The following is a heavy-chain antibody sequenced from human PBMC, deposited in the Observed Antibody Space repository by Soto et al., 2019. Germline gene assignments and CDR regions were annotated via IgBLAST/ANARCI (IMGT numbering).Heavy chain of an antibody. Sequence: GGSLRLSCAASGFTFSSYGMHWVRQAPGKGLEWVAVIWYDGSNKYYADSVKGRFTISRDNSKNTLYLQMNSLRAEDTAVYYCARDTRIPGIAVAGTYYYYYYGMDVCGHGTTVTVSS. CDR3: ARDTRIPGIAVAGTYYYYYYGMDV. CDR2: IWYDGSNK. CDR1: GFTFSSYG. D-gene: IGHD6-19*01. V-gene: IGHV3-33*01. J-gene: IGHJ6*02.